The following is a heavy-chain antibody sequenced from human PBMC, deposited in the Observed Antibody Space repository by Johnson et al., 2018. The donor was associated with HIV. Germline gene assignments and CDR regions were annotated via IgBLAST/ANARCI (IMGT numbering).Heavy chain of an antibody. CDR1: GFTFSSYA. D-gene: IGHD3-16*01. V-gene: IGHV3-64*04. CDR2: ISGSGGST. J-gene: IGHJ3*02. CDR3: ARDLGGSDAFDI. Sequence: QVQLVESGGGVVRPGGSLRLSCAASGFTFSSYAMHWVRQAPGKGLEYVSAISGSGGSTHYADSVKGRFTITRDNSKNTLYLQMNSLRAEDTAVYYCARDLGGSDAFDIWGQGTMVTVSS.